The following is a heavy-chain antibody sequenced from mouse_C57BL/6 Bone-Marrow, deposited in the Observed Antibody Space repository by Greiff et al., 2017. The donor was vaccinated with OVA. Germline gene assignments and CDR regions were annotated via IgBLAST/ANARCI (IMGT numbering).Heavy chain of an antibody. CDR2: INPNNGGT. J-gene: IGHJ2*01. CDR1: GYTFTDYY. Sequence: EVQLQQSGPELVKPGASVKISCKASGYTFTDYYMNWVKQSHGKSLEWIGDINPNNGGTSYNQKFKGKATLTVDKSSSTAYMELRSLTSEDSAVYYCARGGPVVATRGFYFDYWGQGTTLTVSS. V-gene: IGHV1-26*01. CDR3: ARGGPVVATRGFYFDY. D-gene: IGHD1-1*01.